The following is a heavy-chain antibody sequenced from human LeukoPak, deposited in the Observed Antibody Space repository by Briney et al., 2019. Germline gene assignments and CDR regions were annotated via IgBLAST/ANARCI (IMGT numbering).Heavy chain of an antibody. Sequence: SETLSLTCTVSGGSISSSSYYWVWLRQPPGMGLEWFVSLYYSGTTYYNPSLNSRVTISVDTSNNQFSLKMSPITSADTAEYYCARHFYYVGWGSIPSHYYYYYMDVWGKGTTVTVSS. CDR3: ARHFYYVGWGSIPSHYYYYYMDV. CDR1: GGSISSSSYY. D-gene: IGHD3-10*01. V-gene: IGHV4-39*01. CDR2: LYYSGTT. J-gene: IGHJ6*03.